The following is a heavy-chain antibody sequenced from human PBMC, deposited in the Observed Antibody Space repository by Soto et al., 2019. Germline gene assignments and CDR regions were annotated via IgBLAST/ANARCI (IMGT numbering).Heavy chain of an antibody. D-gene: IGHD5-18*01. J-gene: IGHJ6*02. CDR3: AREGYSYGYIGLLYYGMDV. CDR2: INAGNGNT. V-gene: IGHV1-3*01. CDR1: GYTFTSYA. Sequence: GASVKVSCKASGYTFTSYAMQWVRQAPGQRLEWMGWINAGNGNTKYSQKFQGRVTMTRDTSTSTVYMELSSLRSEDTAVYYCAREGYSYGYIGLLYYGMDVWGQGTTVTVSS.